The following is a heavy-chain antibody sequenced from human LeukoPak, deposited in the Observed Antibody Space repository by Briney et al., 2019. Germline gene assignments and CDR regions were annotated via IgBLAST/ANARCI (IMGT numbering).Heavy chain of an antibody. J-gene: IGHJ4*02. CDR1: GYTFTSYD. D-gene: IGHD6-19*01. V-gene: IGHV1-8*01. CDR2: MNPNSGNT. CDR3: ARSYRSGWYIFDH. Sequence: REASVKVSCKASGYTFTSYDINWVRQATGQGLEWMGWMNPNSGNTGYAQKFQGRVTMTRNTSISTAYMELSSLRSEDTAVYYCARSYRSGWYIFDHWGQGTLVTVSS.